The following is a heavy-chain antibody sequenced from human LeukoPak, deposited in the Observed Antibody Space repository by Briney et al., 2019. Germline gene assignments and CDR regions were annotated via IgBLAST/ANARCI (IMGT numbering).Heavy chain of an antibody. V-gene: IGHV1-2*02. CDR2: INPNSGGT. D-gene: IGHD3-16*01. J-gene: IGHJ4*02. CDR1: GYTFTGYY. CDR3: ARDPYSSGGATGY. Sequence: GAPVKVSCKASGYTFTGYYMHWVRQAPGQGLEWMGWINPNSGGTNYAQKFQGRVTMTRDTSISTAYMELSRLRSDDTAVYYCARDPYSSGGATGYWGQGTLVTVSS.